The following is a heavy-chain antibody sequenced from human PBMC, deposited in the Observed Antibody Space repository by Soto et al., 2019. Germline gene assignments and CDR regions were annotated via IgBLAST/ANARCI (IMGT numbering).Heavy chain of an antibody. CDR2: IYYSGTT. Sequence: QLLLQESGPGLVKPSETLSLTCTVSGSSISSPSYYWGWVRLSPGQGLEWLGSIYYSGTTHYSPSLTCQVSLSVDTSNMQFSLLLASVPAADSAVYYCVRQPNRPMDVDDWGQGALVTIAS. J-gene: IGHJ4*02. CDR1: GSSISSPSYY. D-gene: IGHD2-2*03. V-gene: IGHV4-39*01. CDR3: VRQPNRPMDVDD.